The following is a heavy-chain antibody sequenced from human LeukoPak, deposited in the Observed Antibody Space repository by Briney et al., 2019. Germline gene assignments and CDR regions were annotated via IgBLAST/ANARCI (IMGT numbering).Heavy chain of an antibody. CDR1: GYTFTSYY. CDR2: INPSGGST. Sequence: ASVKVSCKASGYTFTSYYMHWVRQAPGQGLEWMGIINPSGGSTSYAQKFQGRVTMTRDTSTSTVYMELSSLRSEDTAVYYCARAVRYYYDSSGYSRFDYWGQGTLVTVSS. V-gene: IGHV1-46*01. J-gene: IGHJ4*02. CDR3: ARAVRYYYDSSGYSRFDY. D-gene: IGHD3-22*01.